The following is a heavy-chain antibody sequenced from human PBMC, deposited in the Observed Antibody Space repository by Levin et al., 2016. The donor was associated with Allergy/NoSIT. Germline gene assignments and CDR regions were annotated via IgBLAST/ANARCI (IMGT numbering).Heavy chain of an antibody. J-gene: IGHJ6*03. CDR1: GGSISSSSYY. Sequence: SETLSLTCTVSGGSISSSSYYWGWIRQTPGKGLEWIGSIYYSGSTYYNPSLKSRVTISVDTSKNQFSLKLSSVTAADTAVYYCARHGAPDGDFWSGYYYYMDVWGKGTTVTVSS. CDR2: IYYSGST. CDR3: ARHGAPDGDFWSGYYYYMDV. D-gene: IGHD3-3*01. V-gene: IGHV4-39*01.